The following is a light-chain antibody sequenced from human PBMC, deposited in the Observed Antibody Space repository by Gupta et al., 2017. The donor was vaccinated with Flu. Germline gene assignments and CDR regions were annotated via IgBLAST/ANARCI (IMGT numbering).Light chain of an antibody. CDR3: MQALQAPLT. Sequence: PVTPGESASISCRSSQTLLYSNGYTYLNWYVQKPGQSPHLLMFLGSSRASGVPDRFSGSASGTHFTLKISRVEADDVGIYYCMQALQAPLTFGGGTRVEIK. CDR1: QTLLYSNGYTY. V-gene: IGKV2-28*01. J-gene: IGKJ4*01. CDR2: LGS.